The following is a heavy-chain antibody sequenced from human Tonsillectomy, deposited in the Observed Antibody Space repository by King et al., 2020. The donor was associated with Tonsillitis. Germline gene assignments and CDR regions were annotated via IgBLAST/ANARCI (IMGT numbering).Heavy chain of an antibody. CDR2: IISDGSTI. CDR3: AGEGGARSLSDWFDP. D-gene: IGHD3-16*01. J-gene: IGHJ5*02. V-gene: IGHV3-48*03. Sequence: VQLVESGGGLVQPGGSLRLSCAGSGFTFSSYEMNWVRQAPGKGLEWISYIISDGSTIYYADSVKGRFTISRDNAKNSLYLQMNSLTADDTAVYYCAGEGGARSLSDWFDPWGQGTLVIVSS. CDR1: GFTFSSYE.